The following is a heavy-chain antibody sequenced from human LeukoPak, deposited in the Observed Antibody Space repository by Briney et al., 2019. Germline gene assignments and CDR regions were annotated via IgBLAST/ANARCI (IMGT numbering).Heavy chain of an antibody. D-gene: IGHD4-17*01. Sequence: PSETLSLTCTVSGGSISSGDYYWSWIRQPPGKGLEWIGYIYYSGSTYYNPSLKSRVTISVDTSKNQFSLKLSSVTAADTAVYYCARVGQDDYGDYLTYYYYGMDVWGQGTTVTVSS. CDR1: GGSISSGDYY. CDR2: IYYSGST. V-gene: IGHV4-30-4*01. CDR3: ARVGQDDYGDYLTYYYYGMDV. J-gene: IGHJ6*02.